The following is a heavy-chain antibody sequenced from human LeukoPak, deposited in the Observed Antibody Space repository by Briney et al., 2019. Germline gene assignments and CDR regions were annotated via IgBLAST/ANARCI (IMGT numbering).Heavy chain of an antibody. Sequence: PGGSLRLSCAASGFTFSSYAMSWVRQAPGKGLEWVSAISGSGGSTYYADSVKGRFTISRDNSKNTLYLQMNSLRAEDTAVYYCAGIAVAGISPSTNYYYYYYGMDVWGQGTTVTVSS. CDR1: GFTFSSYA. D-gene: IGHD6-19*01. V-gene: IGHV3-23*01. CDR3: AGIAVAGISPSTNYYYYYYGMDV. CDR2: ISGSGGST. J-gene: IGHJ6*02.